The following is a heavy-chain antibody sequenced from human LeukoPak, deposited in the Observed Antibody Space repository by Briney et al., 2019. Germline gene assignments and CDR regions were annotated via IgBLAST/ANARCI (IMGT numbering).Heavy chain of an antibody. J-gene: IGHJ4*02. V-gene: IGHV3-7*01. CDR2: INEDGSEK. CDR3: ARVSVGAPAFDY. Sequence: GGSLRLSCSASGFSCSSYWMSWVRQAPGKGLEWVAHINEDGSEKYYVDSVKGRFFISRDIAAKSLSLQMNRLRDADTAVYYCARVSVGAPAFDYWGQGNLVTVSS. CDR1: GFSCSSYW. D-gene: IGHD1-26*01.